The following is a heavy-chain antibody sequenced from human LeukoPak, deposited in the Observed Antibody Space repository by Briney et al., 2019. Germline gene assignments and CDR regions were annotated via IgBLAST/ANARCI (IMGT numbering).Heavy chain of an antibody. CDR3: ARDGGDY. Sequence: PGGSLRLSCAASGFSFSDSGMSWVRQAPGKGLEWVAVISYDGSQKYYSDSVKGRFTIFRDNSKSTLFLQMNSLRPEDTSAYYCARDGGDYWGQGTLVTVSS. J-gene: IGHJ4*02. CDR1: GFSFSDSG. D-gene: IGHD3-16*01. CDR2: ISYDGSQK. V-gene: IGHV3-30*03.